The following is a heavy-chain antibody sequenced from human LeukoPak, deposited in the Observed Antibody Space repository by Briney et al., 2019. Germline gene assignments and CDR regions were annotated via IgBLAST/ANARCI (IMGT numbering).Heavy chain of an antibody. CDR3: ARDPSPGQRPPTGGHWFDP. D-gene: IGHD1-14*01. CDR2: IIPIFGTA. J-gene: IGHJ5*02. Sequence: SVKVSCKASGGTFSSYAISWVRQAPGQGLEWMGGIIPIFGTANYAQKFQGRVTITADESTSTAYMELSSLRSEDTAVYYCARDPSPGQRPPTGGHWFDPWGQGTLVTVSS. V-gene: IGHV1-69*13. CDR1: GGTFSSYA.